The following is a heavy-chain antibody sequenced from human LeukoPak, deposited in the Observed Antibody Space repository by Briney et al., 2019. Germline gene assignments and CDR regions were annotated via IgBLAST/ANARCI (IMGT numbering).Heavy chain of an antibody. CDR2: INPNSGGT. Sequence: ASVKVSCKASGYTFTGYYMHWVRQAPGQGLEWMGWINPNSGGTNYAQKFQGWVTMTRDTSISTAYMELSRLRSDDTAVYYCARAEQWLDRRSFDYWGQGTLVTVSS. D-gene: IGHD6-19*01. J-gene: IGHJ4*02. CDR3: ARAEQWLDRRSFDY. CDR1: GYTFTGYY. V-gene: IGHV1-2*04.